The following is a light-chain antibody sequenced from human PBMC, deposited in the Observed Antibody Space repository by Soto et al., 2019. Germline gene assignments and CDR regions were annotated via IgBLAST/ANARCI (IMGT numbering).Light chain of an antibody. CDR3: QQYNSYSHT. CDR1: QSISSW. Sequence: DIQMTQSPSTLSASVGDRVTITCRASQSISSWLAWYQQKPGKAPKLLIYDASSLESGVPSRFSGSGSGTEFTLTISSLQPDDFATYYCQQYNSYSHTFGQGTKGEIK. V-gene: IGKV1-5*01. J-gene: IGKJ1*01. CDR2: DAS.